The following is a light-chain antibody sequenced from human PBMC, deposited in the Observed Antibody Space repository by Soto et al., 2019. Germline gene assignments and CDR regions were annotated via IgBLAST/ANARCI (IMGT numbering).Light chain of an antibody. J-gene: IGKJ2*01. CDR2: DAS. CDR1: QSLSSY. Sequence: EIVLTQSPATVSMSPGERATLSCWASQSLSSYLAWYQQKPGQAPRLLIYDASNRANGIPARFTGSGSGTDFTLTISSLEPEDFAVYYCHQYGRSPKTFGRGTKLEIK. V-gene: IGKV3-11*01. CDR3: HQYGRSPKT.